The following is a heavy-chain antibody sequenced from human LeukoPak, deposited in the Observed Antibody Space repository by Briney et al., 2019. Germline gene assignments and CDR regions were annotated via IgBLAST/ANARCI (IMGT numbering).Heavy chain of an antibody. D-gene: IGHD5-24*01. J-gene: IGHJ4*02. CDR2: IYSGGST. Sequence: GGSQRLSCAASGFTVSSYYMSWVRQAPGKGLEWVSVIYSGGSTYYADSVKGRFTISRDNSKNTLYLQMNSLRAEDTAVYYCARDGDGYNPPVWGQGTLVTVSS. V-gene: IGHV3-53*01. CDR3: ARDGDGYNPPV. CDR1: GFTVSSYY.